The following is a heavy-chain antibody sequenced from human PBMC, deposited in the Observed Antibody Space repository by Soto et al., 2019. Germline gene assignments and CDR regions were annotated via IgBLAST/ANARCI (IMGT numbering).Heavy chain of an antibody. D-gene: IGHD1-26*01. CDR1: GFTFSSYG. CDR3: ARDREWELGGYYFDY. Sequence: QVQLVESGGGVVQPGRSLRLSCAASGFTFSSYGMHWVRQAPGKGLEWVAVIWYDGSNKYYADSVKGRFTISRDNSKNTLYLQMNSLSAEDTAVYYCARDREWELGGYYFDYWGQGTLVTVSS. CDR2: IWYDGSNK. J-gene: IGHJ4*02. V-gene: IGHV3-33*01.